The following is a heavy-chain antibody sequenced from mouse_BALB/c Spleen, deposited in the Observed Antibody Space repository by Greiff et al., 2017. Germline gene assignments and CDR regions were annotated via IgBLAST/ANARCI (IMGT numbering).Heavy chain of an antibody. CDR2: ISYSGST. CDR1: GYSITSDYA. J-gene: IGHJ4*01. CDR3: ARHYYDYDHYYAMDY. V-gene: IGHV3-2*02. Sequence: EVQLQQSGPGLVKPSQSLSLTCTVTGYSITSDYAWNWIRQFPGNKLEWMGYISYSGSTSYNPSLKSRISITRDTSKNQFFLQLNSVTTEDTATYYCARHYYDYDHYYAMDYWGQGTSVTVSS. D-gene: IGHD2-4*01.